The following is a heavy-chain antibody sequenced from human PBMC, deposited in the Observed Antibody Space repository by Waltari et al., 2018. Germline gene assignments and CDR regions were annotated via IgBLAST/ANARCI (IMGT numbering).Heavy chain of an antibody. D-gene: IGHD7-27*01. Sequence: QVQLHQWGAGLLKPSETLSLTCAVSGGPFIDYSWRWIRQPPGKGLEWIGEISHRGVPTYNPLVSSRVTMSVDTIKKRFSLKLTSVTAADTAVYFCARTWGNSPPLGWLDPWGQGTRVTISS. CDR1: GGPFIDYS. V-gene: IGHV4-34*01. CDR2: ISHRGVP. CDR3: ARTWGNSPPLGWLDP. J-gene: IGHJ5*02.